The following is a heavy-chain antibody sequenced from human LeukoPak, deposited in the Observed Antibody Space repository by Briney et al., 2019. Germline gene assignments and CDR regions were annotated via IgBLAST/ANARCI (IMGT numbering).Heavy chain of an antibody. CDR3: ARESGSGSYFDD. CDR1: GGSISSYY. CDR2: IYYSGST. J-gene: IGHJ5*02. D-gene: IGHD3-10*01. V-gene: IGHV4-59*01. Sequence: SETLSLTCTVSGGSISSYYWSWIRQPPGKGLEWIGYIYYSGSTNYNPSLKSRVTISVDTSKNQFSLKLSSVTAADTAVYYCARESGSGSYFDDWGQGTLVTVSS.